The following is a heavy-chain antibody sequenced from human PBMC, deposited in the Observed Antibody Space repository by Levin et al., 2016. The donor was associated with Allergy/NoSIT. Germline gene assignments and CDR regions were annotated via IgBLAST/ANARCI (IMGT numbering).Heavy chain of an antibody. Sequence: ASVKVSCKVSGFSLSDFSMHWVRQAPGKGLEWMGGFDPEDGENIYPQRFRGRVTMSADTSTDIAYMEIRSLRSEDTAVYFCAAEATDSSDYFSFWGQGTLVTVS. CDR1: GFSLSDFS. CDR3: AAEATDSSDYFSF. J-gene: IGHJ4*02. V-gene: IGHV1-24*01. D-gene: IGHD3-22*01. CDR2: FDPEDGEN.